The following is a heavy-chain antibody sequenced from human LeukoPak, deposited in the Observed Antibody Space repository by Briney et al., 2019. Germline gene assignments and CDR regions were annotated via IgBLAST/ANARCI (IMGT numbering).Heavy chain of an antibody. CDR1: GYSISSGYY. CDR3: ARVGGYSGSFPFDY. CDR2: IDHSGST. Sequence: SETLSLTCTVFGYSISSGYYWGWIRQPPGKGLEWIGSIDHSGSTYYNPSLKSRVAISVDTSKNQFSLKLSSVTAADTAMYYCARVGGYSGSFPFDYWGQGTLVTVSS. D-gene: IGHD1-26*01. V-gene: IGHV4-38-2*02. J-gene: IGHJ4*02.